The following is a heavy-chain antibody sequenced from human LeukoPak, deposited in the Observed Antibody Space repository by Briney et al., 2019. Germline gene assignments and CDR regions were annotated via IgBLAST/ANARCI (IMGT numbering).Heavy chain of an antibody. V-gene: IGHV1-18*01. CDR1: GYTFTSYG. J-gene: IGHJ4*02. Sequence: ASVKVSCKASGYTFTSYGISWVRQAPGQGLEWMGWISAYNGNKNYAQKLQGRVTMTTDTSTSTAYMELRSLRSDDTAVYYCARGGFRSGYGTLYYFDYWGQGTLVTVSS. CDR2: ISAYNGNK. CDR3: ARGGFRSGYGTLYYFDY. D-gene: IGHD5-12*01.